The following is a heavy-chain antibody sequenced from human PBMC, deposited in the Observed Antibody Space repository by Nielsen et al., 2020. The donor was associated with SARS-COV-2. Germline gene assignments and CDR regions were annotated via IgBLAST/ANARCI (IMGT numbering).Heavy chain of an antibody. V-gene: IGHV3-21*01. J-gene: IGHJ4*02. Sequence: GGSLRLSCAASGFIFSSSTMHWVRQAPGKGLEWVSSITSTSYSKHYADSIKGRFSISRDTSKNTLYLQMNSLRPEDTAVYYCTKGAQLGDFWGQGTLVTVSS. D-gene: IGHD6-13*01. CDR2: ITSTSYSK. CDR1: GFIFSSST. CDR3: TKGAQLGDF.